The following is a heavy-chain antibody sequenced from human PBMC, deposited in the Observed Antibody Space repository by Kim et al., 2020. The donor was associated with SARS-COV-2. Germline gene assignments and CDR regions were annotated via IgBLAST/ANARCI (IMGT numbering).Heavy chain of an antibody. D-gene: IGHD3-22*01. Sequence: SVKVSCKASGGSFSSYAISWVRQAPGQGLEWMGGIIPIFCTANYAQKFQGRVTITANESTSTAYMELSSLRSEETAVYYCARGRTNCHDSSGYLPLYYY. CDR2: IIPIFCTA. V-gene: IGHV1-69*13. CDR1: GGSFSSYA. J-gene: IGHJ6*01. CDR3: ARGRTNCHDSSGYLPLYYY.